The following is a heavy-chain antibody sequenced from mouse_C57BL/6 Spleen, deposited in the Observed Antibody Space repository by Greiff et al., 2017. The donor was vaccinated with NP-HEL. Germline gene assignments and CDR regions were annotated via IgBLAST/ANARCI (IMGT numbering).Heavy chain of an antibody. V-gene: IGHV14-3*01. CDR3: ARNYYGSSYGDYAMDY. Sequence: VQLKESVAELVRPGASVKLSCTASGFNIKNTYMHWVKQRPEQGLEWIGRIDPANGNTKYAPKFQGKATLTADTSSNTAYLQLSSLTSEDTAIYYCARNYYGSSYGDYAMDYWGQGTSVTVSS. D-gene: IGHD1-1*01. CDR2: IDPANGNT. J-gene: IGHJ4*01. CDR1: GFNIKNTY.